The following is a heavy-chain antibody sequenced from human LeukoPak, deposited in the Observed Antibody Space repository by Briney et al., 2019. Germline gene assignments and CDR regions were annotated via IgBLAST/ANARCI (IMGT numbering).Heavy chain of an antibody. CDR1: GITFSNAW. J-gene: IGHJ6*04. V-gene: IGHV3-7*01. CDR2: INKDGTEK. D-gene: IGHD2-8*02. CDR3: AIFAGAVPGNLLL. Sequence: GGSLRLSCAASGITFSNAWMTWVRQAPGKGLEWVANINKDGTEKEYVDSVKGRFSIFRDNAKNSVFLQMNSLRAEDTAVYYCAIFAGAVPGNLLLWGKGTTVIVSA.